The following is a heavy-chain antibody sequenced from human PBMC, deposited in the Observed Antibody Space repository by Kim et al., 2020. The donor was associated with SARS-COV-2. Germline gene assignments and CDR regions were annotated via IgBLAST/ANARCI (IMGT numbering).Heavy chain of an antibody. CDR3: ARGNQAHYYDSSGYYVY. Sequence: GGSLRLSCAASGFTFSSYSMNWVRQAPGKGLEWVSSISSSSSYIYYADSVKGRFTISRDNAKNSLYLQMNSLRAEDTAVYYCARGNQAHYYDSSGYYVYWGQGTLVTVSS. CDR1: GFTFSSYS. CDR2: ISSSSSYI. V-gene: IGHV3-21*01. J-gene: IGHJ4*02. D-gene: IGHD3-22*01.